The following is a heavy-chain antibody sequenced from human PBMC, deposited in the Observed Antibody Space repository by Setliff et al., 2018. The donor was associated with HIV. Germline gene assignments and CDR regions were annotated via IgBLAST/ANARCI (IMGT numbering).Heavy chain of an antibody. J-gene: IGHJ3*01. Sequence: SVKVSCKASGGLFSNFAFSWVRQAPGQGLEWMGGIIPLFNSPDYAQKFQGRVTITADESTSTAYVELSSLRSDDTAMYYCARGMTPYDAFDVWGQGTMVTVSS. CDR2: IIPLFNSP. V-gene: IGHV1-69*13. CDR3: ARGMTPYDAFDV. CDR1: GGLFSNFA. D-gene: IGHD2-15*01.